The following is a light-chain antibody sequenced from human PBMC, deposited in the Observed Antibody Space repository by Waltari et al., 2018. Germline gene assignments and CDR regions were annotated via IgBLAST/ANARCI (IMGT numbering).Light chain of an antibody. CDR1: QSVLYSSNNENY. Sequence: DIVMTQSPDSLAVSLGERATINCKSSQSVLYSSNNENYLAWYQQKPGQPPKLLIYWASARTSGVPDRFSGSGSGTDFTLTISSLQAEDVAVYYCRHYNDWPRTFGQGTKVEIK. CDR2: WAS. CDR3: RHYNDWPRT. V-gene: IGKV4-1*01. J-gene: IGKJ1*01.